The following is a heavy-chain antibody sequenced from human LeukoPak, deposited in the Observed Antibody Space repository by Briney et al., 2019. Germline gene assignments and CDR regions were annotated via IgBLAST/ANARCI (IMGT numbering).Heavy chain of an antibody. V-gene: IGHV4-59*08. CDR2: IYYSGST. D-gene: IGHD3-22*01. CDR1: GGSISSYY. Sequence: SETLSLTCTVSGGSISSYYWSWIRQPPGKGPGWNGYIYYSGSTNYNPSLKSRVTISVDTSKNQFSLKLSSVTAADTAVYYCARHDYDSSGYYRSPTFDYWGQGTLVTVSS. CDR3: ARHDYDSSGYYRSPTFDY. J-gene: IGHJ4*02.